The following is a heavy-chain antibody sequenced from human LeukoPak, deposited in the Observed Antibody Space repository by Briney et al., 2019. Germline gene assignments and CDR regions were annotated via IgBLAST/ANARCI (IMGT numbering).Heavy chain of an antibody. V-gene: IGHV4-31*03. J-gene: IGHJ3*02. D-gene: IGHD3-22*01. CDR2: IFYNGNT. CDR3: VRNFDSYNAFDI. Sequence: SETLSLTCTVSGGSISIGGYYWSWIRQHPGKGLEWIGYIFYNGNTYYNPSLKSRLTISGDTSEDQFSLKLSSVTAADTAVYYCVRNFDSYNAFDIWGQGTMVTVSS. CDR1: GGSISIGGYY.